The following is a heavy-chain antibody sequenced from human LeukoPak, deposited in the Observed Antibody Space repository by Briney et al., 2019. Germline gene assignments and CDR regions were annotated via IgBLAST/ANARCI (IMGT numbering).Heavy chain of an antibody. J-gene: IGHJ5*02. D-gene: IGHD1-1*01. CDR1: GGTFSSYA. CDR2: IIPIFGTA. V-gene: IGHV1-69*06. CDR3: ARLRLERENWFDP. Sequence: SVKVSCKASGGTFSSYAISWVRQAPGQGLEWMGGIIPIFGTANYAQKFQGRVTITADKSTSTAYMELSSLRSEDTAVYYCARLRLERENWFDPWAREPWSPSPQ.